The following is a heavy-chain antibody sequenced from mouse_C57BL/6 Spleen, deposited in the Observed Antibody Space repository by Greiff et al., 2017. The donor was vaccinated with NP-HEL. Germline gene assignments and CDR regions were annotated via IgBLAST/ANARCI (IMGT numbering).Heavy chain of an antibody. CDR1: GYTFTSYW. CDR3: AIDYGSRNWEPY. CDR2: IHPSDSDT. Sequence: QVQLQQPGAELVKPGASVKVSCKASGYTFTSYWMHWVKQRPGQGLEWIGRIHPSDSDTNYNQKFKGKATLTVDKSSSTAHMQLSTLTSEDSAVYYCAIDYGSRNWEPYWGQGTLVTVSA. V-gene: IGHV1-74*01. J-gene: IGHJ3*01. D-gene: IGHD1-1*01.